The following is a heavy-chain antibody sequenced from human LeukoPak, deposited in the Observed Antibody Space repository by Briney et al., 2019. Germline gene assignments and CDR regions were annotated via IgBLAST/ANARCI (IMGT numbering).Heavy chain of an antibody. V-gene: IGHV1-8*02. D-gene: IGHD3-10*01. CDR1: GGTFSSYA. Sequence: GASVKVSCKASGGTFSSYAINWVRQATGQGLEWMGWMNPNSGNTGYAQKFQGRVTMTRNTSISTAYMELSSLRSEDTAVYYCARGFLTVRGVIHYWGQGTLVTVSS. J-gene: IGHJ4*02. CDR2: MNPNSGNT. CDR3: ARGFLTVRGVIHY.